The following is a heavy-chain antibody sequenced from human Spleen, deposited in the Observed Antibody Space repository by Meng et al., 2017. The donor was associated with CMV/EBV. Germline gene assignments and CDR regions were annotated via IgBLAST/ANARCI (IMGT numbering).Heavy chain of an antibody. CDR3: ARDQGYSSSDFDY. J-gene: IGHJ4*02. V-gene: IGHV3-23*01. CDR1: GFTFSNYA. Sequence: GGSLRLSCAASGFTFSNYAMSWVRQAPGRGLEWVSAITDSGRDTYHADSVKGRFTISRDNAKNSLYLQMNSLRAEDTAVYYCARDQGYSSSDFDYWGQGTLVTVSS. D-gene: IGHD6-6*01. CDR2: ITDSGRDT.